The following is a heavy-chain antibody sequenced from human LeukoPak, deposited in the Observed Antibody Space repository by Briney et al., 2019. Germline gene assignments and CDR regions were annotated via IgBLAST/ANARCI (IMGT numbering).Heavy chain of an antibody. D-gene: IGHD4-23*01. CDR2: INQDGSGK. CDR1: GFTFSSYW. V-gene: IGHV3-7*01. J-gene: IGHJ4*02. CDR3: AISSPVATVGY. Sequence: GGSLRLSCADSGFTFSSYWISWVRQAPGKGLERVANINQDGSGKYYVDSVRGRFTISRDNAKNSLYLQMNSLRAEDTAVYYCAISSPVATVGYWGQGTLVTVSS.